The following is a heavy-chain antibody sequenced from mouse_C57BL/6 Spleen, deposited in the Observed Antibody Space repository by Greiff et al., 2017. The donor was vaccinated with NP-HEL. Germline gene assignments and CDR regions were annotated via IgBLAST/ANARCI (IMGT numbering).Heavy chain of an antibody. Sequence: QVQLQQPGAELVMPGASVKLSCKASGYTFTSYWMHWVKQRPGQGLEWIGEIDPSDSYTNYNQKFKGKSTLTVDKSSSTAYMQLSSLTSEDSAVYYCARWGDGYEDDYWGQGTTLTVSS. V-gene: IGHV1-69*01. CDR2: IDPSDSYT. D-gene: IGHD2-2*01. CDR3: ARWGDGYEDDY. J-gene: IGHJ2*01. CDR1: GYTFTSYW.